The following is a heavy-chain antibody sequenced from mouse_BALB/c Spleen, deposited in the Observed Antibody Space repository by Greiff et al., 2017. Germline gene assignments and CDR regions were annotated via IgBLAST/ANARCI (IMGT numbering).Heavy chain of an antibody. D-gene: IGHD2-1*01. J-gene: IGHJ4*01. V-gene: IGHV1S56*01. CDR3: ARVGNYDAMDY. CDR2: IYPGNVNT. Sequence: VKLMESGPELVKPGASVRISCKASGYTFTSYYIHWVKQRPGQGLEWIGWIYPGNVNTKYNEKFKGKATLTADKSSSTAYMQLSSLTSEDSAVYFCARVGNYDAMDYWGQGTSVTVSS. CDR1: GYTFTSYY.